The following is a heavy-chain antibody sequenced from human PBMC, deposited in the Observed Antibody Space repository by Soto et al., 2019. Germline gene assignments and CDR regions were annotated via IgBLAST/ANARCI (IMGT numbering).Heavy chain of an antibody. D-gene: IGHD2-15*01. CDR1: GGSISSSSYY. Sequence: QLQLQESGPGLVKPSETLSLTCTVSGGSISSSSYYWGWIRQPPGKGLEWIGSIYYSGSTYYNPSLKSRVTISVDTSKNQFSLKLSSLTAADTAVYYCARTPRMDQVDYWGQGTLVTVSS. CDR2: IYYSGST. V-gene: IGHV4-39*01. CDR3: ARTPRMDQVDY. J-gene: IGHJ4*02.